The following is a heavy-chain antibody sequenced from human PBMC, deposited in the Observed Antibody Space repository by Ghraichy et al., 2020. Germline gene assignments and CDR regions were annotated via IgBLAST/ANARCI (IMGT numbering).Heavy chain of an antibody. CDR1: GVSFSGYY. CDR2: INHSGNT. CDR3: ARGLSASWHRFDN. J-gene: IGHJ4*02. D-gene: IGHD2-2*01. V-gene: IGHV4-34*01. Sequence: SETLSLNCTVYGVSFSGYYWSWIRQAPGKGLEWIGEINHSGNTNYNPSLKGRVTISIDTSKNQFSLQLNSVTAADTALYYCARGLSASWHRFDNWGQGTLVTVSS.